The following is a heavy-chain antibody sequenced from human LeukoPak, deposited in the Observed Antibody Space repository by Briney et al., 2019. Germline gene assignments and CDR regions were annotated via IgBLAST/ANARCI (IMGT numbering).Heavy chain of an antibody. D-gene: IGHD2-2*02. J-gene: IGHJ4*02. CDR2: ISSSSSYI. Sequence: GGSLRLSCAASGFTFSSYSMNWVRQAPGKGLEWVSSISSSSSYIYYADSVKGRFTISRDNAKNSLYLQMNSLRAEDTAVYYCARRVRCSSTSCYTPLDYWGQGTLVTVSS. CDR1: GFTFSSYS. V-gene: IGHV3-21*01. CDR3: ARRVRCSSTSCYTPLDY.